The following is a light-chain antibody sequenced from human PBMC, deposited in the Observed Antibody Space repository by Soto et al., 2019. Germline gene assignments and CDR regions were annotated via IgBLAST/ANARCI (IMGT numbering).Light chain of an antibody. CDR1: QSVGSK. J-gene: IGKJ1*01. CDR2: AAS. Sequence: ETVMTQSPATLSVSPGERVTLSCRASQSVGSKVAWYQQKPGQAPSLLIYAASTRATETPVRFSGSGSGTEFTLTISSLQSEDFATYYCQQYHIYSGTFGQGTKVEIK. V-gene: IGKV3-15*01. CDR3: QQYHIYSGT.